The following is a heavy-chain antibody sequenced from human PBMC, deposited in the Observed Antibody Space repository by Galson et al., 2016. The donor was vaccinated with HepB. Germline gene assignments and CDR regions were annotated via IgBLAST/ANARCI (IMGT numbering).Heavy chain of an antibody. D-gene: IGHD3-9*01. J-gene: IGHJ5*02. Sequence: PALVKPTPTLTLTCTFSGFSLSTSGVGVGWIRQSPGKALEWLALIYWNDDKRYSPSLKSRLTITKDTSKNLVVLTMTNMDPVDTATYFCSHRRNEILTGYYSPGWFDPWGPGTLVTVSS. CDR1: GFSLSTSGVG. V-gene: IGHV2-5*01. CDR3: SHRRNEILTGYYSPGWFDP. CDR2: IYWNDDK.